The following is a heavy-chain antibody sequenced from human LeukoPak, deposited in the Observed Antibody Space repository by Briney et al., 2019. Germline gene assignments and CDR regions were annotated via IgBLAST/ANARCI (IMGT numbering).Heavy chain of an antibody. CDR2: INPNGSST. Sequence: ASVKVSCKASGYTFTSYYMHWVRQAPGQGLEWMGIINPNGSSTGYAQKFQGRVTMTRDTSTSTVYMELSSLRSEDTAVYYCARDSHKFDSSGYYPDAFDIWGQGTMVTPSA. J-gene: IGHJ3*02. CDR3: ARDSHKFDSSGYYPDAFDI. D-gene: IGHD3-22*01. V-gene: IGHV1-46*01. CDR1: GYTFTSYY.